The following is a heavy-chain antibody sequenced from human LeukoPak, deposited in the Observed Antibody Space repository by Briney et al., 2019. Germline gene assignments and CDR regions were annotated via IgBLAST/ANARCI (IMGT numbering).Heavy chain of an antibody. V-gene: IGHV4-61*05. CDR3: ARHKETYYDFWSGWVAFDI. CDR2: IYYSGST. D-gene: IGHD3-3*01. Sequence: SETLSLTCTVSGGSISSSSYYWSWIRQPPGKGLEWIGYIYYSGSTNYNPSLKSRVTISVDTSKNQFSLKLSSVTAADTAVYYCARHKETYYDFWSGWVAFDIWGQGTMVTVSS. CDR1: GGSISSSSYY. J-gene: IGHJ3*02.